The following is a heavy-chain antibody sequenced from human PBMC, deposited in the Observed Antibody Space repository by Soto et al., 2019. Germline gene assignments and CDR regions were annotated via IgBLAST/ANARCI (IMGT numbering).Heavy chain of an antibody. J-gene: IGHJ5*02. D-gene: IGHD3-10*01. CDR1: GGSISSSNW. Sequence: ASETLSLTCAVSGGSISSSNWWSWVRQPPGKGLEWIGEIYHSGSTNYNPSLKSRVTISVDKSKNQFSLKLSSVTAADTAVYYCARDWGADGSGSHNWFDPWGQGTLVTVSS. V-gene: IGHV4-4*02. CDR3: ARDWGADGSGSHNWFDP. CDR2: IYHSGST.